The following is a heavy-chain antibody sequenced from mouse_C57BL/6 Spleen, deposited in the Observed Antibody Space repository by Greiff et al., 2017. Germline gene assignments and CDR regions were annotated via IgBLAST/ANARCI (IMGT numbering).Heavy chain of an antibody. CDR1: GFSFNTYA. D-gene: IGHD4-1*01. CDR3: VRHPNWDGYFDV. CDR2: IRSKSNNYAT. J-gene: IGHJ1*03. Sequence: DVKLVESGGGLVQPKGSLKLSCAASGFSFNTYAMNWVRQAPGKGLEWVARIRSKSNNYATYYADSVKDRFTISRDDSESMLYLQMNNLKTEDTAMYYCVRHPNWDGYFDVWGTGTTVTVSS. V-gene: IGHV10-1*01.